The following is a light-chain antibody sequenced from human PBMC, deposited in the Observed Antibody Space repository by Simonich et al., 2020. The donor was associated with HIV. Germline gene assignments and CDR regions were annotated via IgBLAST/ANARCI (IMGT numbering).Light chain of an antibody. CDR1: SSDVGGYNY. J-gene: IGLJ2*01. CDR3: SSYVGNGTYVV. CDR2: DVS. V-gene: IGLV2-14*03. Sequence: QSVLTQPASVSGSPGQSITIPCTGTSSDVGGYNYVSWYQQHPGKAPKIMIYDVSHRPSVVSNRFSGSKSGNTASLTISGLQAEDETDYYCSSYVGNGTYVVFGGGTKLTVL.